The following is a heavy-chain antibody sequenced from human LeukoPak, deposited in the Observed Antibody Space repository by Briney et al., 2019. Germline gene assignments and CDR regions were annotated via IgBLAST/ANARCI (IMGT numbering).Heavy chain of an antibody. V-gene: IGHV3-74*01. CDR3: TTGNFWSGYYDY. D-gene: IGHD3-3*01. CDR1: GFTFSSYW. Sequence: PGGSLRLSCAASGFTFSSYWMHWVRQVPGKGLVWVSRINADGSSTNYTDSVKGRFSISRDNAKNTLYLQMNSLKTEDTAVYYCTTGNFWSGYYDYWGQGTLVTVSS. J-gene: IGHJ4*02. CDR2: INADGSST.